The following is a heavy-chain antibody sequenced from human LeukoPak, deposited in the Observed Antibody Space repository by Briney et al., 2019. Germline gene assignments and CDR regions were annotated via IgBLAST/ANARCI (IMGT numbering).Heavy chain of an antibody. J-gene: IGHJ4*02. V-gene: IGHV3-23*01. D-gene: IGHD2-21*02. Sequence: PGGSLRLSCAASGFTFSSYSMNWVRQAPGKGLEWVSAISGSGGSTYYADSVKGRFTISRDNSKNTLYPQMNSLRAEDTAVYYCAKDPQHIVVVTAIFDYWGQGTLVTVPS. CDR3: AKDPQHIVVVTAIFDY. CDR2: ISGSGGST. CDR1: GFTFSSYS.